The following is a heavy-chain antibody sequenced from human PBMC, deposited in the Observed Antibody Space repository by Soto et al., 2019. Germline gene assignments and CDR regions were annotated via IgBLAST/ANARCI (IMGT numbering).Heavy chain of an antibody. CDR1: CVSISDNH. J-gene: IGHJ4*01. CDR3: ARLGIAEAHDDN. CDR2: VHFSGST. Sequence: PSEILSLTYDVSCVSISDNHWSWIRQAPGKGLEWVGYVHFSGSTTYNPSLAPRLNISFDMSKSQVYLQLTTVTAADTAVYYWARLGIAEAHDDNWGPGLLVT. D-gene: IGHD6-13*01. V-gene: IGHV4-59*01.